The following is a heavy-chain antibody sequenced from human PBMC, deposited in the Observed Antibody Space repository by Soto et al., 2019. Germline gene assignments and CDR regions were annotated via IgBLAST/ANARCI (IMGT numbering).Heavy chain of an antibody. V-gene: IGHV3-23*01. CDR1: GFTFSNYA. CDR2: IIGSGGST. CDR3: TPIHGDYTDSNY. D-gene: IGHD4-17*01. J-gene: IGHJ4*02. Sequence: EVQLLESGGGLVQPGGSLRLSCAASGFTFSNYAMSWVRQAPGKGLEWVSAIIGSGGSTYYADSVKGRFTISRDNSKNTLYLQMNRLRAEDTAVYYCTPIHGDYTDSNYWGQGTLVTVYS.